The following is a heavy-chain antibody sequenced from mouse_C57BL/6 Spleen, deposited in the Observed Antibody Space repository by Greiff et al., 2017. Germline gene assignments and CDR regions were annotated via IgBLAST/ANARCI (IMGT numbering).Heavy chain of an antibody. CDR2: INPSSGYT. V-gene: IGHV1-4*01. J-gene: IGHJ4*01. CDR1: GYTFTSYT. Sequence: QVQLKESGAELARPGASVKMSCKASGYTFTSYTMHWVKQRPGQGLEWIGYINPSSGYTKYTQKFKDKATLTADKSSSTAYMQLSSLTSEDSAVYYCARPGYSNLYAMDYWGQGTSVTVSS. D-gene: IGHD2-5*01. CDR3: ARPGYSNLYAMDY.